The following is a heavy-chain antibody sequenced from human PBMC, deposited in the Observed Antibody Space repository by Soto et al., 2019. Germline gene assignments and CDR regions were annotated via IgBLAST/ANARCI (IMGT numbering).Heavy chain of an antibody. D-gene: IGHD5-12*01. V-gene: IGHV1-69*12. CDR2: IIPIFGTA. Sequence: QVQLVQSGAGVKKPGSSVTVSCKASGGTFSSYTISWVRQAPGQGLEWMGGIIPIFGTANYAQKFQGRVTITADESTSTAYMELSSLRSEDTAVYYCARGNHRWLQLWYFDLWGRGTLVTLSS. CDR3: ARGNHRWLQLWYFDL. CDR1: GGTFSSYT. J-gene: IGHJ2*01.